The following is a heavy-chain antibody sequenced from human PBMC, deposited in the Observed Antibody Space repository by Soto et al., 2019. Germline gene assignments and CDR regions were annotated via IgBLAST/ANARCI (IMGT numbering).Heavy chain of an antibody. CDR2: INAGNGNT. CDR1: GYTFTSYA. D-gene: IGHD3-16*02. J-gene: IGHJ4*02. CDR3: ARKGNAYVWGSYRYPELYFDY. Sequence: ASVKVSCKASGYTFTSYAMHWVRQAPGQRLEWMGWINAGNGNTKYSQKFQGRVTITRDTSASTAYMELSSLRSEDTAVYYCARKGNAYVWGSYRYPELYFDYWGQGTLVTVSS. V-gene: IGHV1-3*01.